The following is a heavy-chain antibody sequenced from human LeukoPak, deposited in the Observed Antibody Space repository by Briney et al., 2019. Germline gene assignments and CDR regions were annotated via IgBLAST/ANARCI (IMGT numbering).Heavy chain of an antibody. CDR3: ARDRYDFWSGYPSYGMDV. CDR2: ISAYNGNT. V-gene: IGHV1-18*01. J-gene: IGHJ6*02. CDR1: GYTFTSYG. D-gene: IGHD3-3*01. Sequence: ASVKVSCKASGYTFTSYGISWVRQAPGQGLEWMGWISAYNGNTNYAQKLQGRVNMTADTSTSTAYMELRSLRSDDTAVYYCARDRYDFWSGYPSYGMDVWGQGTTVTVSS.